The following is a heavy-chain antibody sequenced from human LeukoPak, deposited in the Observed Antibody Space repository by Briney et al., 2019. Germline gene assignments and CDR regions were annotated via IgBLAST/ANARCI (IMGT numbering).Heavy chain of an antibody. CDR1: GGSISSSNYY. Sequence: SETLSLTCTVSGGSISSSNYYWGWIRQPPGKGLEWIGSVFYSGTSDYNPSLKSRVTISINTSKKQFSLKLSSVTAAGTAVYYCARTSRSSGGVDYWGQGSLVTVSS. CDR3: ARTSRSSGGVDY. CDR2: VFYSGTS. V-gene: IGHV4-39*01. J-gene: IGHJ4*02. D-gene: IGHD6-6*01.